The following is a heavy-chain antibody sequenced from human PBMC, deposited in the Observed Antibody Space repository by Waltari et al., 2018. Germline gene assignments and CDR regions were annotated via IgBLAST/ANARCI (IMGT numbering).Heavy chain of an antibody. Sequence: EVQLLESGGGLAPPGGSLRLSCVASGFNFSHYAISWVRQAPGKGLEWVSGISDSGVVINYADSVKGRLTVSRDNSINTVFLQINSLTAEDTAIYYCARHLYGIDYLELDTWGRGTLVAVSS. CDR2: ISDSGVVI. CDR3: ARHLYGIDYLELDT. D-gene: IGHD3-10*01. V-gene: IGHV3-23*01. J-gene: IGHJ1*01. CDR1: GFNFSHYA.